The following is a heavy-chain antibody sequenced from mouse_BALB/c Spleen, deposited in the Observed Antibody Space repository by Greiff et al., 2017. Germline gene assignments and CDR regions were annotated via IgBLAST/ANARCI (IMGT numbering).Heavy chain of an antibody. Sequence: VQLQQSGAELVRPGSSVKISCKASGYAFSSYWMNWVKQRPGQGLEWIGQIYPGDGDTNYNGKFKGKATLTADKSSSTAYMQLSSLTSEDSAVYFCARTNWDLYYAMDYWGQGTSVTVSS. CDR1: GYAFSSYW. D-gene: IGHD4-1*01. J-gene: IGHJ4*01. CDR3: ARTNWDLYYAMDY. CDR2: IYPGDGDT. V-gene: IGHV1-80*01.